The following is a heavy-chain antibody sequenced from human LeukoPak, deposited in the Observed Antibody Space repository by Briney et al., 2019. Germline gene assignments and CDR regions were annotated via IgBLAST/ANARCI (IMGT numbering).Heavy chain of an antibody. Sequence: ASVKVSCKASGYTFTSYDINWVRQATGQGLEWMGWMNPNSGNTGYAQKFQGRVTMTRNTSISTAYMELSSLRSEDTAVYYCARGLFMYYYDSSGHLGYYYMDVLGKGTTVTISS. J-gene: IGHJ6*03. CDR1: GYTFTSYD. V-gene: IGHV1-8*01. CDR2: MNPNSGNT. CDR3: ARGLFMYYYDSSGHLGYYYMDV. D-gene: IGHD3-22*01.